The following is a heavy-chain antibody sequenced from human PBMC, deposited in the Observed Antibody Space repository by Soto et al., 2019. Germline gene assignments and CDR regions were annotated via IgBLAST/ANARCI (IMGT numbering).Heavy chain of an antibody. J-gene: IGHJ3*01. CDR1: RFTVSSHA. Sequence: PGGSLRLSCAASRFTVSSHAIQLLHQAPGKGLEWLEVIGYDGTNNYYTDLVKCRFSISRTNSRSSLHLDMNSREVADTAVDYCASRVGFRRGFDFWGQRPMVTVSS. CDR2: IGYDGTNN. CDR3: ASRVGFRRGFDF. V-gene: IGHV3-33*01. D-gene: IGHD3-10*01.